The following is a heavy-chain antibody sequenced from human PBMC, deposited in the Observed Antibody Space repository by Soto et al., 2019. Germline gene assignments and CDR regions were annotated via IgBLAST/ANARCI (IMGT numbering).Heavy chain of an antibody. Sequence: QIQLVQSGVEVKKPGASVKVSCKASGYTFTSYGISWVRQAPGQGLEWMGWISAYNGNTNYAQKLQGRVTITTDTSTSTAYMELRSLRSDDTAVYYCARGYCSSTSCYLPRGWFDPWGQGTLVTVSS. V-gene: IGHV1-18*01. CDR3: ARGYCSSTSCYLPRGWFDP. CDR1: GYTFTSYG. D-gene: IGHD2-2*01. CDR2: ISAYNGNT. J-gene: IGHJ5*02.